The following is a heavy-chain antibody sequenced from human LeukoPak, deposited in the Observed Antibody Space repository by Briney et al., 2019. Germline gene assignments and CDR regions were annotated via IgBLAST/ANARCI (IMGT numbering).Heavy chain of an antibody. J-gene: IGHJ5*02. CDR3: ARQRIQLSLTEGQTPTWFDP. Sequence: PSETLSLTCTVSGDSITIIGYFWGWIRQAPGKGLEWIGSIYSSWSTYYSPSLKTRVTMSVDTSKNQFSLTLTSVTAADTAVYYCARQRIQLSLTEGQTPTWFDPWGQGTLVTVSS. CDR2: IYSSWST. D-gene: IGHD5-18*01. CDR1: GDSITIIGYF. V-gene: IGHV4-39*01.